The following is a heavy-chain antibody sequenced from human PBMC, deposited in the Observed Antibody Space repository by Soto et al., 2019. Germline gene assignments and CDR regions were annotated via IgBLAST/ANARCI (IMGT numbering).Heavy chain of an antibody. CDR2: INGGNGNT. CDR1: GNTFPNYA. J-gene: IGHJ4*02. D-gene: IGHD1-26*01. V-gene: IGHV1-3*01. Sequence: ASVKVSCKTSGNTFPNYALHWVRQAPGQRPEWMGWINGGNGNTKYSEHFQGRVTFTGDTSAGTAYMELSSLTSEDTAVYYCARGLGLYYFDYWGQGTPVTVSS. CDR3: ARGLGLYYFDY.